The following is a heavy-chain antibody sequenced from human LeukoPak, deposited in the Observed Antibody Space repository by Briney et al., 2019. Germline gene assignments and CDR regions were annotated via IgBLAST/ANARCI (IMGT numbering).Heavy chain of an antibody. CDR1: GGSIGSGGYY. Sequence: SETLSLTCTVSGGSIGSGGYYWRWVRQHPGEGLEWIGVIFYSGSTYYHPSLKSRVTISVDTSKNQLSLKMRSVTAADTAVYYCARDRRFGSGSYRWNAFDIWGQGTMVTVSS. CDR2: IFYSGST. V-gene: IGHV4-31*03. J-gene: IGHJ3*02. CDR3: ARDRRFGSGSYRWNAFDI. D-gene: IGHD3-10*01.